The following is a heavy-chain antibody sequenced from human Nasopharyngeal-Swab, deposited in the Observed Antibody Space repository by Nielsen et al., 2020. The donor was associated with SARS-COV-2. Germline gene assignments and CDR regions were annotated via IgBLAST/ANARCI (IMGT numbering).Heavy chain of an antibody. CDR3: ARALHSYDSTGYYYGAFDI. Sequence: SETLSLTCAVYGGSFSGYYWGWIRQPPGKGLEWIGSIYYSGSTFYNPSLKSRVTISVDTSKNQFSLKLSSVTAADTAVYFCARALHSYDSTGYYYGAFDIWGQGTLVTVSS. V-gene: IGHV4-34*01. D-gene: IGHD3-22*01. CDR2: IYYSGST. CDR1: GGSFSGYY. J-gene: IGHJ3*02.